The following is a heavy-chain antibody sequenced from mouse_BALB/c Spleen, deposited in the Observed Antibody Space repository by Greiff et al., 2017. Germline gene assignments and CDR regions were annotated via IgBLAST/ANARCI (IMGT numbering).Heavy chain of an antibody. CDR2: IYPSDSYT. J-gene: IGHJ4*01. CDR3: TSPRFTTGVARYYAMDY. Sequence: QVQLQQPGAELVRPGASVKLSCKASGYTFTSYWINWVKQRPGQGLEWIGNIYPSDSYTNYNQKFKDKATLTVDKSSSTAYMQLSSPTSEESAVYYCTSPRFTTGVARYYAMDYWGQGTSVTVSS. V-gene: IGHV1-69*02. CDR1: GYTFTSYW. D-gene: IGHD1-1*01.